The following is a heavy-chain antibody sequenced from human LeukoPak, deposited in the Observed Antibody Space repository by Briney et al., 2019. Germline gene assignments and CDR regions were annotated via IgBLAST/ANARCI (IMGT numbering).Heavy chain of an antibody. CDR2: ISSNGGST. Sequence: GGSLRLSCAASGFTFSSYAMHWVRQAPGKGLEYVSAISSNGGSTYYANSVKGRFTISRDNSKNTLYLQMGSLRTEDMAVYYCARGRSPGTAVPAALGYWGQGTLVTVSS. V-gene: IGHV3-64*01. CDR3: ARGRSPGTAVPAALGY. J-gene: IGHJ4*02. CDR1: GFTFSSYA. D-gene: IGHD2-2*01.